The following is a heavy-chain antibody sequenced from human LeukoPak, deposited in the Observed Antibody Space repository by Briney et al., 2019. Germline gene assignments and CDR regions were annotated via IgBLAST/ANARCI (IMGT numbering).Heavy chain of an antibody. CDR3: ARYLVGPLVGSCYSHYMDV. D-gene: IGHD2-2*01. Sequence: PSETLSLTCTVSGGSISSTNYYWGWIRQPPGKGLEWIGSIYYSGSTYYNPSLKSRVTMSLDTSKNQFSLKMSSVTAADTAVYYCARYLVGPLVGSCYSHYMDVWGKGTTVTISS. CDR2: IYYSGST. V-gene: IGHV4-39*07. J-gene: IGHJ6*03. CDR1: GGSISSTNYY.